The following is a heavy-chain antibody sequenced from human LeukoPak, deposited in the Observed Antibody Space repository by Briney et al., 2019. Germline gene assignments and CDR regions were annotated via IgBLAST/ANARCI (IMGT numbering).Heavy chain of an antibody. CDR3: ARGRRFYCYYYMDV. CDR2: INHSGST. CDR1: GGSFSGYY. J-gene: IGHJ6*03. V-gene: IGHV4-34*01. Sequence: SETLSLTCAVYGGSFSGYYWSWIRQPPGKGLEWIGEINHSGSTNYNPSLKSRVIISVDTSKNQFSLKLSSVTAADTAVYYCARGRRFYCYYYMDVWGKGTTVTVSS.